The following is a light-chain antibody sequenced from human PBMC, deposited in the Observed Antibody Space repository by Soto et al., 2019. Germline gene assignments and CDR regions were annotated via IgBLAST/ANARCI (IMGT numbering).Light chain of an antibody. V-gene: IGKV3-20*01. Sequence: LARSPGTLSVSPGERATLSCRASQSVSSSYLAWYQQKPGQAPRLLIYATSTRATSIPPRLRRSGSGTDLTLTISRLEPEDFAVYFCQVYGSSSKTFGQRPTVDI. CDR2: ATS. CDR1: QSVSSSY. J-gene: IGKJ1*01. CDR3: QVYGSSSKT.